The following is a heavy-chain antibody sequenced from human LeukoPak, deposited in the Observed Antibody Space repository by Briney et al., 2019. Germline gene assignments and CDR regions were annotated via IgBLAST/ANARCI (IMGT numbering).Heavy chain of an antibody. D-gene: IGHD3-10*01. CDR1: GFTFSSYA. V-gene: IGHV3-30*04. J-gene: IGHJ4*02. CDR2: ISYDGSNK. CDR3: ARCYGSGSYYNGRIAY. Sequence: PGRSLRLSCAASGFTFSSYAMHWVRRAPGKGLEWVAVISYDGSNKYYADSVKGRFTISRDNSKNTLYLQMNSLRAEDTAVYYCARCYGSGSYYNGRIAYWGQGTLVTVSS.